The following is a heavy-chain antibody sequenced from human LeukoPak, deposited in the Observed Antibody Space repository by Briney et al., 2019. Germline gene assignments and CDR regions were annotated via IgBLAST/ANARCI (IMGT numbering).Heavy chain of an antibody. D-gene: IGHD2-2*01. CDR2: IIPIFGTA. J-gene: IGHJ3*02. V-gene: IGHV1-69*13. CDR3: ARDSCSSTSCYVAFDI. Sequence: SVKVSCKASGGTFSSYAISWVRQAPGQGLEWMGGIIPIFGTANYAQKFQGRVTITADESTSTAYMELSSLRSEDTAVYYCARDSCSSTSCYVAFDIWGQGTMVTVSS. CDR1: GGTFSSYA.